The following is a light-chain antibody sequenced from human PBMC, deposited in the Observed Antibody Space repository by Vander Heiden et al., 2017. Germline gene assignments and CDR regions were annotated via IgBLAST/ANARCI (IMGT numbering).Light chain of an antibody. CDR2: GAS. CDR1: QRVISSD. J-gene: IGKJ2*01. Sequence: EIVLTQSPGILPLSPGERATLICRATQRVISSDLAWYQQKPGQAPSLLIYGASSIASGIPSRFSGSGSGTDFTLTISRLQPEDFAAYYCQRYDSSPYTFGQGTKVAIK. V-gene: IGKV3-20*01. CDR3: QRYDSSPYT.